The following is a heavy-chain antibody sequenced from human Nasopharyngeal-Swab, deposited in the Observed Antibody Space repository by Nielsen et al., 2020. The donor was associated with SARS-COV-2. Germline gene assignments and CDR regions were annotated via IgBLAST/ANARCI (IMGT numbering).Heavy chain of an antibody. CDR2: VNGDGSGT. D-gene: IGHD5-12*01. J-gene: IGHJ4*02. Sequence: GGSLRLSCAASGFTFSRYWMHWVRQAPGKGLVWVSRVNGDGSGTGHADSVKGRFTISRDNAKSMLYLQMNSLRAEDTAVYYCAKDRGGGYSGYDRFDYWGQGTLVTVSS. CDR1: GFTFSRYW. CDR3: AKDRGGGYSGYDRFDY. V-gene: IGHV3-74*01.